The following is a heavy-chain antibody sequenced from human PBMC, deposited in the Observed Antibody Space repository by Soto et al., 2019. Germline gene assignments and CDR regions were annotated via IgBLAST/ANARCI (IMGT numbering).Heavy chain of an antibody. D-gene: IGHD6-13*01. J-gene: IGHJ5*02. CDR3: AKDLDSSSPNFDP. V-gene: IGHV3-30*18. Sequence: GGSLRLSCAASGFTFSSYGMHWVRQAPGKGLEWVAVISYDGSNKYYADSVKGRFTISRDNSKNTLYLQMNSLRAEDTAVYYCAKDLDSSSPNFDPWGQGTLVTVSS. CDR2: ISYDGSNK. CDR1: GFTFSSYG.